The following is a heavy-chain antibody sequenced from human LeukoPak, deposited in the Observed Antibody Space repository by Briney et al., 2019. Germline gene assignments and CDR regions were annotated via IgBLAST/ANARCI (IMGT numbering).Heavy chain of an antibody. D-gene: IGHD4-17*01. V-gene: IGHV1-8*03. CDR2: MNPNSGNT. CDR1: GYTFTSYD. Sequence: GASVKVSCKASGYTFTSYDINWVRQATGQGLEWMGWMNPNSGNTGYAQKFQGRVTITRNTSISTAYMELSSLRSEDTAVYYCARGSLGSYGYYYMDVWGKGTTVTVSS. J-gene: IGHJ6*03. CDR3: ARGSLGSYGYYYMDV.